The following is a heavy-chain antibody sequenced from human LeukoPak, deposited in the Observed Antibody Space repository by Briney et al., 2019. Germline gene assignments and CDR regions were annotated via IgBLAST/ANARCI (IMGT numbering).Heavy chain of an antibody. CDR2: ISHDGSEK. J-gene: IGHJ5*02. V-gene: IGHV3-30*18. D-gene: IGHD6-19*01. Sequence: PGGSLRLSCAASGFTVSTFGMHWVRQAPGKGLEWVTMISHDGSEKYYVDPVKGRFTISRDNSKNTLYLQMNSLRTEDTAMYYCAKDLYGSGWYNYFDPWGQGTLVTVSS. CDR1: GFTVSTFG. CDR3: AKDLYGSGWYNYFDP.